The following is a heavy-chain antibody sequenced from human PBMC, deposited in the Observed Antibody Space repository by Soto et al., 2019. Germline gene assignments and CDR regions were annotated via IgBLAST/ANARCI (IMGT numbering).Heavy chain of an antibody. CDR3: ARGHSGWYDFSWFDP. D-gene: IGHD6-19*01. Sequence: GASVKVSCKASGGTFSSYAINWVRQAPGQGLEWMGGIIPIFGTANYAQKFQGRVTITADESTSTAYMELSSLRSEDTAVYYCARGHSGWYDFSWFDPWGQGTLVTVSS. CDR2: IIPIFGTA. J-gene: IGHJ5*02. CDR1: GGTFSSYA. V-gene: IGHV1-69*13.